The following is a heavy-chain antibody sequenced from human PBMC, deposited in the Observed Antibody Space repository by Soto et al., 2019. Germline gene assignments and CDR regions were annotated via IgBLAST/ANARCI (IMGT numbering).Heavy chain of an antibody. CDR3: ARHLPSYRTAPYFDY. V-gene: IGHV4-39*01. J-gene: IGHJ4*02. Sequence: SETLSLTCIVSGGSIRSSSYYWGWIRQPPGKGLEWIGTIHYSGSTYYNPSLKSRVTISVDTSKNQFSLKLNSVTAADKAVYYCARHLPSYRTAPYFDYWGQGTLVTVS. D-gene: IGHD2-2*01. CDR2: IHYSGST. CDR1: GGSIRSSSYY.